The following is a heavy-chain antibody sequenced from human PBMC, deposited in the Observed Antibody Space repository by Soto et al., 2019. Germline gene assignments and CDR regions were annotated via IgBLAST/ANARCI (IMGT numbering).Heavy chain of an antibody. CDR3: ARGIYMAVAGLQIDY. CDR1: GDSVSSNSAA. D-gene: IGHD6-19*01. CDR2: TYYRSKWYN. J-gene: IGHJ4*02. V-gene: IGHV6-1*01. Sequence: PSQTLSLTCVISGDSVSSNSAAWNWIRQSPSRGLEWLGRTYYRSKWYNDYAVSVKSRITINPDTSKNQFSLQLNSVTPEDTAVYYCARGIYMAVAGLQIDYWGQGTLVTVSS.